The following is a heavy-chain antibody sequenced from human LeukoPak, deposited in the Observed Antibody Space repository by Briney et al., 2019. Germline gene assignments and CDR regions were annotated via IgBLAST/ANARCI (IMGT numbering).Heavy chain of an antibody. CDR3: AREVVAAPGTVDY. Sequence: SETLSLTCTVSGDSISNYYWSWIRQPPGKGLEWIGYIYYSGSTNYNPSLKSRVTISVDTSKNQFSLELSSVTAADTAVYYCAREVVAAPGTVDYWGQGTLVTVSS. V-gene: IGHV4-59*01. J-gene: IGHJ4*01. CDR1: GDSISNYY. D-gene: IGHD6-13*01. CDR2: IYYSGST.